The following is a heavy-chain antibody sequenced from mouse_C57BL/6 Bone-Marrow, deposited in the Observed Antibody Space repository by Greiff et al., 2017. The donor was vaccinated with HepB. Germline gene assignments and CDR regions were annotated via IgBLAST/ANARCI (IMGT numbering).Heavy chain of an antibody. CDR3: ARSPSYYGSSPDY. J-gene: IGHJ2*01. Sequence: QVQLQQSGAELARPGASVKLSCKAPGYTFTCYGISWVKQRTGQGLEWIGEISPRSGNTYYNEKFKGMATLTPYKSSSTAYMELLSLTSEDSAVYFCARSPSYYGSSPDYWGQGTTLAVSS. D-gene: IGHD1-1*01. V-gene: IGHV1-81*01. CDR1: GYTFTCYG. CDR2: ISPRSGNT.